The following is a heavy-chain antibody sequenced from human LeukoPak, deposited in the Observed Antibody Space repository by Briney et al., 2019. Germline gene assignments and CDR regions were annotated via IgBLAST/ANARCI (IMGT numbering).Heavy chain of an antibody. Sequence: GGSLRLSCAASGFTFSSYWMSWVRQAPGKGLEWVANIKQDGSEKYYVDSVKGRFTISRDNAKNSLYLQMNSLRAEDTAVYYCARRAAVLLWFGRGTDYGMDVWGQGTTVTVSS. D-gene: IGHD3-10*01. V-gene: IGHV3-7*01. CDR1: GFTFSSYW. J-gene: IGHJ6*02. CDR2: IKQDGSEK. CDR3: ARRAAVLLWFGRGTDYGMDV.